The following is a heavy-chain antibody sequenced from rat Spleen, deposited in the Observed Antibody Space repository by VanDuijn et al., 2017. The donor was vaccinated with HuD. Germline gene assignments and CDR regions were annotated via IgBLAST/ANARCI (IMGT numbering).Heavy chain of an antibody. CDR2: ISYEGSST. CDR1: GFTFSDYY. Sequence: EVQLVESGGGLVQPGRSLKLSCAASGFTFSDYYMAWVRQAPKKGLEWVASISYEGSSTYYGDSVKGRFTISRDNAKSTLYLQMDSLRSEDTASYYCARQYYAYTDWGQGTLVTVSS. CDR3: ARQYYAYTD. V-gene: IGHV5-22*01. D-gene: IGHD1-9*01. J-gene: IGHJ3*01.